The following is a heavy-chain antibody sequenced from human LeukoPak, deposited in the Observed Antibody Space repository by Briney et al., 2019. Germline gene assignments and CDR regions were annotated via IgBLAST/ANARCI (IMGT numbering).Heavy chain of an antibody. CDR2: IKQDGSEK. D-gene: IGHD3-10*01. J-gene: IGHJ4*02. CDR1: GFTFRRYW. Sequence: GVSLRLPCAASGFTFRRYWMSWVRQAPGTALEWLANIKQDGSEKYYVDSVKRRFTISRDNAKNSLYLQMNSLRAEDTAVYYCARVKYYYGSGSDYFDYWGQGTLVTVSS. V-gene: IGHV3-7*03. CDR3: ARVKYYYGSGSDYFDY.